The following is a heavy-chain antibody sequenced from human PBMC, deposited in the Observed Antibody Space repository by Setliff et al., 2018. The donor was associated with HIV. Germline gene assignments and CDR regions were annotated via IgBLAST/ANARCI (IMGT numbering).Heavy chain of an antibody. V-gene: IGHV1-46*01. CDR1: GYTFTSYY. Sequence: ASVKVSCKASGYTFTSYYMHWVRQAPGQGLEWMGLIHPSTGNTYYTQKFQGRVTWTRDPSTSTVYIELSSLRSEDTAVYYCAREPSTGWFSADYWGQGTLVTVSS. CDR3: AREPSTGWFSADY. D-gene: IGHD2-15*01. J-gene: IGHJ4*02. CDR2: IHPSTGNT.